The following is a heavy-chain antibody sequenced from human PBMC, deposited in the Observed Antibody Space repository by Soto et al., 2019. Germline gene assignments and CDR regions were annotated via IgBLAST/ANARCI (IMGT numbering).Heavy chain of an antibody. J-gene: IGHJ6*02. CDR3: ARGLIAVAGFYYYGLDV. CDR2: INPNSGGT. Sequence: GASVKVSCKASGYTFTGYYMHWVRQAPGQGLEWMGWINPNSGGTNYAQKFQGWVTMTRDTSISTAYMELSRLRSDDTAVYYCARGLIAVAGFYYYGLDVWGQGTTVNVSS. V-gene: IGHV1-2*04. CDR1: GYTFTGYY. D-gene: IGHD6-19*01.